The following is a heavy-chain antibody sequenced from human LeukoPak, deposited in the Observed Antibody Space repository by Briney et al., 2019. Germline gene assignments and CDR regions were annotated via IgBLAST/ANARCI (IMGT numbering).Heavy chain of an antibody. CDR3: ARVPRIVVVPAAIFDP. J-gene: IGHJ5*02. Sequence: GGSLRLSCAASGFRLDGYAMHWVRQAPGKGLEWVLGISWNSGNIGYADSVKGRFSISRDNARNSLYLQMNSLRAEDTAVYYCARVPRIVVVPAAIFDPWGQGTLVTVSS. CDR1: GFRLDGYA. CDR2: ISWNSGNI. V-gene: IGHV3-9*01. D-gene: IGHD2-2*01.